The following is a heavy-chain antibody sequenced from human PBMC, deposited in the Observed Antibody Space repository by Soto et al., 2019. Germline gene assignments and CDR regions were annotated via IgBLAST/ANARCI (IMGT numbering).Heavy chain of an antibody. J-gene: IGHJ5*02. V-gene: IGHV4-4*07. CDR1: GASISGFY. CDR2: IYATGTT. D-gene: IGHD1-1*01. Sequence: SETLSLTCTVSGASISGFYWSWIRKSAGKGLEWIGRIYATGTTDYNPSFKSRVMMSVXMXXXXIXLXLXXXTAAXTAVYYCVRDGTKTLRDWFDPWGQGTLVTVSS. CDR3: VRDGTKTLRDWFDP.